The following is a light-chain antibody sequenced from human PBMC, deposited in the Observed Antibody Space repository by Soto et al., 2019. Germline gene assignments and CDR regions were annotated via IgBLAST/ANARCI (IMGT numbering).Light chain of an antibody. CDR3: SSYTSSSTLGV. Sequence: QSVRTQPAPVSGSPGQSITISCTGTSSDVGGYNYVSWYQQHPGKAPKLMIYDVSNRPSGVSNRFSGSKSGNTASLTISGLQAEDEADYYCSSYTSSSTLGVFGTGTKVT. J-gene: IGLJ1*01. CDR2: DVS. V-gene: IGLV2-14*01. CDR1: SSDVGGYNY.